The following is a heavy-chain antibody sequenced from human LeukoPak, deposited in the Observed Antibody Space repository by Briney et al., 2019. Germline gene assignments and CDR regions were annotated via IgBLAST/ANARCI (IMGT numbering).Heavy chain of an antibody. CDR2: IRYDGSNK. J-gene: IGHJ4*02. D-gene: IGHD3-10*01. V-gene: IGHV3-33*08. Sequence: GGSLRLSCAASGFTFSNYGMHWVRQAPGKGLEWVAVIRYDGSNKIYADSVKGRFTISRDNSKNTLYLPMNSLRAEDRAVYYWGENYGPYYFDYWGQGTLVTVSS. CDR3: GENYGPYYFDY. CDR1: GFTFSNYG.